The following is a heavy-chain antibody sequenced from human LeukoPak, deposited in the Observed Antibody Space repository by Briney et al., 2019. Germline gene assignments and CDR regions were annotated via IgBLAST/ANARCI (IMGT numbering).Heavy chain of an antibody. CDR1: GGSMGYIF. CDR3: AREKSVTGSPYYFDY. V-gene: IGHV4-4*07. Sequence: PSETLSLTCTVSGGSMGYIFWNWVRQPAGKGLEWIGRIYTNENTNYNPSLKSRVTMSVDTSNNQFSLKLKSVTAADTAMYYCAREKSVTGSPYYFDYWGQGILVTVSS. J-gene: IGHJ4*02. CDR2: IYTNENT. D-gene: IGHD3-9*01.